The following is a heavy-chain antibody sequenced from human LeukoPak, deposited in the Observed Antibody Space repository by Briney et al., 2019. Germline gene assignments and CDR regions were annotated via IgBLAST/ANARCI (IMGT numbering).Heavy chain of an antibody. V-gene: IGHV1-18*01. CDR3: ARVDEYYYGSGSAFDY. CDR1: GYTFTSYG. J-gene: IGHJ4*02. Sequence: ASVKVSCKASGYTFTSYGISWVRQAPGQGLEWMGWISAYNGNTNYAQKLQGRVTKTTDTSTSTAYMELRSLRSDDTAVYYCARVDEYYYGSGSAFDYWGQGTLVTVSS. CDR2: ISAYNGNT. D-gene: IGHD3-10*01.